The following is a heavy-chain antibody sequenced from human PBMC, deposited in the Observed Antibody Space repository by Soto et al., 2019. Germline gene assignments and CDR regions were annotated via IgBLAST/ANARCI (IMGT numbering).Heavy chain of an antibody. D-gene: IGHD6-19*01. CDR1: GGTFSSYA. CDR2: IIPIFGTA. V-gene: IGHV1-69*06. Sequence: SVKVSCKASGGTFSSYAIIWVRQAPGQGLEWMGGIIPIFGTANYAQKFQGRVTITADTSASTAYMELSSLRSEDTAVYYCARDRVKNIAVAADDYWGQGTLVTVSS. J-gene: IGHJ4*02. CDR3: ARDRVKNIAVAADDY.